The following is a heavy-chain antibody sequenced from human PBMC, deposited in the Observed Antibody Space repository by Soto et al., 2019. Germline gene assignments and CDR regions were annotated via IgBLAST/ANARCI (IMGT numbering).Heavy chain of an antibody. CDR3: AGVARNCSITTCFSVFTWFDP. D-gene: IGHD2-2*01. J-gene: IGHJ5*02. Sequence: ASVKVSCKASGYIFTSYGISWVRQAPGQGLEWMGWISSYNGNTNYAQEVQGRVTMTTDTSTSTTYMELSSLRSDDTAVYYCAGVARNCSITTCFSVFTWFDPWGQGTLVTVSS. V-gene: IGHV1-18*04. CDR2: ISSYNGNT. CDR1: GYIFTSYG.